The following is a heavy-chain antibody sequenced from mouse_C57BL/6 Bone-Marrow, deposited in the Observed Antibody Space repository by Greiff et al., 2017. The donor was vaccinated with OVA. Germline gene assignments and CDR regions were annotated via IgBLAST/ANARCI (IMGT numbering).Heavy chain of an antibody. Sequence: DVKLQESGGGLVKPGGSLKLSCAASGFTFSSYAMSWVRQTPEKRLEWVATISDGGSYTYYPDNVKGRFTISRDNAKNNLYLQMSHLKSEDTAMYYCARAIITTVVAGDYWGQGTTLTVSS. CDR3: ARAIITTVVAGDY. V-gene: IGHV5-4*03. CDR1: GFTFSSYA. J-gene: IGHJ2*01. D-gene: IGHD1-1*01. CDR2: ISDGGSYT.